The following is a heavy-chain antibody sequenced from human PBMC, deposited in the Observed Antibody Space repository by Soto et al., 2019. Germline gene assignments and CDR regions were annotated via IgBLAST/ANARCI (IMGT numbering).Heavy chain of an antibody. CDR1: GFTFTDYA. D-gene: IGHD6-13*01. Sequence: GGSLRLSCAASGFTFTDYALSLVRQAPGKGLEWVATISGIGGSTYLADSVKGRLSISRDNSKNTVSLLMNSLRAEDTAVYFCARGSSGYISIGYYFDYWGRGTLVTVSS. CDR2: ISGIGGST. J-gene: IGHJ4*02. CDR3: ARGSSGYISIGYYFDY. V-gene: IGHV3-23*01.